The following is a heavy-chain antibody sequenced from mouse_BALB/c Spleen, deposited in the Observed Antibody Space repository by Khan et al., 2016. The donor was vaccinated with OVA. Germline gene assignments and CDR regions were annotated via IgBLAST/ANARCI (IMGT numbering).Heavy chain of an antibody. CDR1: GYTFADSG. CDR3: TRYGISEFAY. J-gene: IGHJ3*01. V-gene: IGHV1S137*01. Sequence: VQLQQSGPEPVRPGASVKISCKGSGYTFADSGMHWVRQSHAKSLEWIGVISTYYGNIKYNQKFEGRATLTVDKSSSTAYMELARLTSEVSAVYFCTRYGISEFAYWGQGTLVTVSA. CDR2: ISTYYGNI. D-gene: IGHD1-1*02.